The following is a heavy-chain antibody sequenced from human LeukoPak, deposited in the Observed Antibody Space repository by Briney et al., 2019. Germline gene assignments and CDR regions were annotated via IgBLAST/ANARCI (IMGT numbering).Heavy chain of an antibody. V-gene: IGHV4-30-4*01. CDR2: IYYSGST. CDR3: ASSYGGELQADY. CDR1: GGSISSGDYY. D-gene: IGHD4/OR15-4a*01. Sequence: TLSLTCTVSGGSISSGDYYWSWIRQPPGKGLEWIGYIYYSGSTYCNPSLKSRVTISVDTSKNQFSLKLNSVTAADTAVYYCASSYGGELQADYWGQGTLVTVSS. J-gene: IGHJ4*02.